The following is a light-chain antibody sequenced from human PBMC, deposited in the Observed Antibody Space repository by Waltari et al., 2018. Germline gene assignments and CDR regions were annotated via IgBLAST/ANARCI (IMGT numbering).Light chain of an antibody. CDR2: DAS. CDR1: QSVTRA. CDR3: QKYWTLPAT. J-gene: IGKJ1*01. V-gene: IGKV3-20*01. Sequence: EIVLTQSPGTLSLSPGERATLFCRASQSVTRALAWYQQKPGQAPRLLIYDASSRATGIPDRFSGSGYGTDFSLTISRLEPEDFAVYYCQKYWTLPATFGQGTKVEIK.